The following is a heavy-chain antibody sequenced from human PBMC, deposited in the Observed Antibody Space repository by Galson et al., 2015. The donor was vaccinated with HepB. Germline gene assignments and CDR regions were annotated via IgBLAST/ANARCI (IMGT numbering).Heavy chain of an antibody. Sequence: SVKVSCKASGYTFTTYALHWVRQAPGQRLEWMGWINHSNGNTKYSQKFQGRVTITRDTSASTAYMELSSLSAEDTAVYYCARTGDILTGYYNFDYWGQGTLGTVSS. V-gene: IGHV1-3*01. D-gene: IGHD3-9*01. CDR1: GYTFTTYA. J-gene: IGHJ4*02. CDR3: ARTGDILTGYYNFDY. CDR2: INHSNGNT.